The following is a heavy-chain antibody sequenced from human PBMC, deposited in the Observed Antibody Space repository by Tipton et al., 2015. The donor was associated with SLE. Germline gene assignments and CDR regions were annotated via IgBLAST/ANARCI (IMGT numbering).Heavy chain of an antibody. CDR2: IYNSGST. D-gene: IGHD3-16*01. Sequence: TLSLTCTVSGGSISSYYWSWIRQPPGKGLEWIGYIYNSGSTNYNPSLKSRVTISVDTYKNQFSLKLSSVTAADTAVYYCARLMINRGNWFDPWGQGTLVTVSS. CDR3: ARLMINRGNWFDP. J-gene: IGHJ5*02. V-gene: IGHV4-59*08. CDR1: GGSISSYY.